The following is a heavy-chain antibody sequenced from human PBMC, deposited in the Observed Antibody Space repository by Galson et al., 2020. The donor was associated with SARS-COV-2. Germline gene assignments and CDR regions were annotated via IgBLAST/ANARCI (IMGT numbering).Heavy chain of an antibody. CDR1: GYSFSTYA. J-gene: IGHJ5*01. D-gene: IGHD3-3*01. Sequence: ASVKVSCKASGYSFSTYAIAWVRQAPGHGLEWMGWFRGHTGKIKYAQKFQDRVTMTTDTSTNTAYLELRRLTSDDTAFYYCARGSSSAASAWFDDWGQGTLVTVSS. V-gene: IGHV1-18*04. CDR2: FRGHTGKI. CDR3: ARGSSSAASAWFDD.